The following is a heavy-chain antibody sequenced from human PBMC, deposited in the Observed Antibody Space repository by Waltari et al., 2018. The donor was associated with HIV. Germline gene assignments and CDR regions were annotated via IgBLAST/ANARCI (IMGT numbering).Heavy chain of an antibody. CDR3: VKDMFGEYDY. D-gene: IGHD3-10*02. J-gene: IGHJ4*02. V-gene: IGHV3-74*01. CDR1: GFSVSRYW. Sequence: EVQLVQSGGGLVQPGGSRRLSCAASGFSVSRYWMHWVRQIPGQGLVWCSRINPDGNTINYADSVRGRFTISRDYAKNTLYLQMNSLRDEDTAMYYCVKDMFGEYDYWGQGTLVTVSS. CDR2: INPDGNTI.